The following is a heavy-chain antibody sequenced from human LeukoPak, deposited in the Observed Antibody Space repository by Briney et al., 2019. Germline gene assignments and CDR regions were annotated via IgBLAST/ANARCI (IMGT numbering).Heavy chain of an antibody. Sequence: SETLSLTCAVYGGSFSGYYWSWIRQPPGKGLEWIGEINHSGSTNYNPSLKSRVTISVDTSKNQFSLKLSSVTAADTAVYYCARGRGCSSTSCYYYYMDVWGKGTTVTVSS. CDR2: INHSGST. CDR1: GGSFSGYY. J-gene: IGHJ6*03. CDR3: ARGRGCSSTSCYYYYMDV. D-gene: IGHD2-2*01. V-gene: IGHV4-34*01.